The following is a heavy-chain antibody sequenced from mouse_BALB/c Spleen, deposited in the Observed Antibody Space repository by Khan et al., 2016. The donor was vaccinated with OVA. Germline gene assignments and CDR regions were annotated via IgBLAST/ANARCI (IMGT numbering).Heavy chain of an antibody. CDR3: ARSGYDYCAY. D-gene: IGHD2-14*01. V-gene: IGHV1-80*01. J-gene: IGHJ3*01. CDR2: IYPGDGDT. CDR1: GYAFSNYW. Sequence: VQLQQSGAELVRPGSSVKISCKASGYAFSNYWMNWVKQRPGQGLEWIGQIYPGDGDTSFNGKFRGKATLTADKSSSTAYLQLSSLTSEDSAVFFGARSGYDYCAYWGQGTLVTVSA.